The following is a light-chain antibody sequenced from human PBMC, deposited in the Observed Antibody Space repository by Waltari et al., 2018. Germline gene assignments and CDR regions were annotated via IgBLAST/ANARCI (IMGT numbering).Light chain of an antibody. V-gene: IGLV4-69*01. Sequence: QLVLTQSPSASASLGASVKLTCTLSSGYSSNLIAWHPQQPQKGPRYLMKVNSDGSHSKGDEIPDRFSGSSSGAERYLTISSLQSEDEADYYCQTGGHGTWVFGGGTKLTVL. CDR1: SGYSSNL. J-gene: IGLJ3*02. CDR3: QTGGHGTWV. CDR2: VNSDGSH.